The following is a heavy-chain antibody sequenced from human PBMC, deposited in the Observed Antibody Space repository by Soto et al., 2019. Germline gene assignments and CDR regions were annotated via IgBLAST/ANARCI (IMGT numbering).Heavy chain of an antibody. CDR2: MDPNSGST. Sequence: ASVKVSCKASGYTFTSYDINWVRQAPGQGLEWLGWMDPNSGSTGYAQNFQGRVTMTRNISINTAHMELSSLRSEDTAVYYCARERKFDFWRKGLDVWGQGTTVTVS. CDR1: GYTFTSYD. J-gene: IGHJ6*02. CDR3: ARERKFDFWRKGLDV. D-gene: IGHD3-3*01. V-gene: IGHV1-8*01.